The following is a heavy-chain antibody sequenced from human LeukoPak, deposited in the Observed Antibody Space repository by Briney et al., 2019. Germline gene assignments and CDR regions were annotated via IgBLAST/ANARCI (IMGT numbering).Heavy chain of an antibody. CDR1: GASISPNY. Sequence: KPSETLSLTCTVSGASISPNYWSWIRQPPGKGLEWIGYIYYRGSTNYNPSLKSRVTISVDTSKNQFSLKLSSVTAADTAVYYCAREKSPDYCSGGSCYFDYWGQGTLVTVSS. D-gene: IGHD2-15*01. V-gene: IGHV4-59*01. CDR3: AREKSPDYCSGGSCYFDY. J-gene: IGHJ4*02. CDR2: IYYRGST.